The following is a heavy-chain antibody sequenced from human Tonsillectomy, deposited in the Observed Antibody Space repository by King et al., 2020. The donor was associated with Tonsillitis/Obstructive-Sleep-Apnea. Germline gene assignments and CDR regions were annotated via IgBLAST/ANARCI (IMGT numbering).Heavy chain of an antibody. CDR1: GGSFSGYY. D-gene: IGHD2-15*01. V-gene: IGHV4-34*01. CDR2: INHSGST. CDR3: ARVSKEGYCSGGSCLFNWFDP. Sequence: VQLQQWGAGLLKPSETLSLTCAVYGGSFSGYYWSWIRQPPGKGLEWIGEINHSGSTNYNPSLKSRVTISVDTSKNQFSLKLSSVTAADTAVYYCARVSKEGYCSGGSCLFNWFDPWGQGTLVTVSS. J-gene: IGHJ5*02.